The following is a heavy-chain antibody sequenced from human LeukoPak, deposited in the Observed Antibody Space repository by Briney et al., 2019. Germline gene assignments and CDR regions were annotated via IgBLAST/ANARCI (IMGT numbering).Heavy chain of an antibody. CDR1: GASISSSNW. CDR3: ARAGWYTLDN. D-gene: IGHD2-15*01. J-gene: IGHJ4*02. Sequence: SETLSLTCAVSGASISSSNWLSWVRQPPGKGLEWIGEIYHSGSTNYNPSLKSRVTISVDNSKNQFSLKMSSMTAADTAVYYCARAGWYTLDNWGQGTLVTVSS. V-gene: IGHV4-4*02. CDR2: IYHSGST.